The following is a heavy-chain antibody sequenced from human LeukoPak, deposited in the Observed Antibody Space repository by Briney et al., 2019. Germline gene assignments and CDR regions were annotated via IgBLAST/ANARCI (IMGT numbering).Heavy chain of an antibody. D-gene: IGHD3-3*01. CDR3: ARRFGDFWSGFDY. V-gene: IGHV4-38-2*01. CDR1: GYSISSGYY. Sequence: PSETLSLTCAVSGYSISSGYYWGWIRQPPGKGLEWIGSIYHSGSTYYNPSLKSRVTISVDTSKNQFSLKLSSVTAADTAVYYCARRFGDFWSGFDYWGQGTLVAVSS. J-gene: IGHJ4*02. CDR2: IYHSGST.